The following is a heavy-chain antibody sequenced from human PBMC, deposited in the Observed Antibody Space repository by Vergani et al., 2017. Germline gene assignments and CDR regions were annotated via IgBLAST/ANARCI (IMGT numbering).Heavy chain of an antibody. CDR3: AGVEQAYGRYRLLEKRDYDAFDF. CDR1: GYSFTSYW. J-gene: IGHJ3*01. Sequence: EVQLVQSGAEVKKPGESLKISCKGSGYSFTSYWIGWVRQMLGKGLEWMGIIYPGDSDTRYSPSFKGQVTISADKSISNAYLQWSSLKVSDTAMYYCAGVEQAYGRYRLLEKRDYDAFDFWGQGTMVTVSS. CDR2: IYPGDSDT. D-gene: IGHD1/OR15-1a*01. V-gene: IGHV5-51*01.